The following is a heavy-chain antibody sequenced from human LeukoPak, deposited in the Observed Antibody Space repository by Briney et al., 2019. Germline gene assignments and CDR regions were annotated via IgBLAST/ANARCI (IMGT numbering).Heavy chain of an antibody. D-gene: IGHD3-10*01. Sequence: GGSLTLSCAASGFTFSSYSMNWVRQAPGKGLEWVSYISSSSSTIYYADSVKGRFTISRDNAKNSLYLQMNSLRAEDTAVYYCARERYGSGSSWFDPWGQGTLVTVSS. CDR2: ISSSSSTI. V-gene: IGHV3-48*01. J-gene: IGHJ5*02. CDR3: ARERYGSGSSWFDP. CDR1: GFTFSSYS.